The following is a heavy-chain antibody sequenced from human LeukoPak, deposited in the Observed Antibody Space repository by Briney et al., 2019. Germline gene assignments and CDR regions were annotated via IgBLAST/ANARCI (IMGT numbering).Heavy chain of an antibody. V-gene: IGHV1-2*02. CDR3: ARATVTFDGMDV. CDR2: INPNSGGT. Sequence: ASVKVSCKASGYTFTDYYMHWVRQAPGQGLEWMGWINPNSGGTNYAQKFQGRVTMTRDTSISTAYMELSRLRSDDTAVYYCARATVTFDGMDVWGQGTTVTVSS. D-gene: IGHD4-17*01. J-gene: IGHJ6*02. CDR1: GYTFTDYY.